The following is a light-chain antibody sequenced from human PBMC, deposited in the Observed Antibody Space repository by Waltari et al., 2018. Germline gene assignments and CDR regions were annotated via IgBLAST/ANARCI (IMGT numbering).Light chain of an antibody. CDR1: QSLLHSNGNTY. V-gene: IGKV2-29*02. J-gene: IGKJ2*03. CDR3: MQALQTPYS. Sequence: DIVMTQTPLSMPVPPAAPASISCRSRQSLLHSNGNTYLYWYLQKPGQPPRLLIYRVSNRFSGVPDRFSGSGSGTDFTLKISRVEAEDVGVYYCMQALQTPYSFGQGTKVEIK. CDR2: RVS.